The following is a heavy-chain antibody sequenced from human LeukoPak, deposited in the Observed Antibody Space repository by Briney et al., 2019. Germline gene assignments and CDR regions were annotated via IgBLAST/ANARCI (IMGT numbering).Heavy chain of an antibody. V-gene: IGHV4-59*08. Sequence: SETLSLTCTVSGGSISSYYWSWIRQPPGKGLEWIGYIYYSGSTNYNPSLKSRVTISVETSKNQFSLKLNSVTAADTALYYCARGRERYCTSTSCSIDYWGQGTLVTVSS. D-gene: IGHD2-2*01. J-gene: IGHJ4*02. CDR2: IYYSGST. CDR3: ARGRERYCTSTSCSIDY. CDR1: GGSISSYY.